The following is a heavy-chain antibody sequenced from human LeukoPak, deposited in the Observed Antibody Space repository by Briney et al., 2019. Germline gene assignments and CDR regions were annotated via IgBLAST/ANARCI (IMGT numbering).Heavy chain of an antibody. CDR3: ARRYCSGGSCYSSFDD. D-gene: IGHD2-15*01. CDR2: IYDSGSS. V-gene: IGHV4-59*01. CDR1: GVSISNYY. J-gene: IGHJ4*02. Sequence: PSETLSLTCTASGVSISNYYWSWIRQPPGKGLEWIAYIYDSGSSNYNPSLKSRITISVYTSKNQFSQKLTSVTAADTAVYYCARRYCSGGSCYSSFDDGGQGTLVTVSS.